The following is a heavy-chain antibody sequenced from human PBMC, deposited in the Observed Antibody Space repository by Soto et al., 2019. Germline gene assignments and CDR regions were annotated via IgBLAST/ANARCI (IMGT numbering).Heavy chain of an antibody. CDR2: IIPMFSSS. CDR1: GGTFSDYA. Sequence: QVQLVQSGAEVKKPGSSVKVSCTASGGTFSDYAFSWVRQAPGQGLEWMGGIIPMFSSSSFAQKFQGRLTITADDSTSTAYMSLSSLGSADTAMYYCAKDIGFQQHLFVFDLWGPRTLVTVSS. CDR3: AKDIGFQQHLFVFDL. V-gene: IGHV1-69*01. D-gene: IGHD3-10*02. J-gene: IGHJ4*02.